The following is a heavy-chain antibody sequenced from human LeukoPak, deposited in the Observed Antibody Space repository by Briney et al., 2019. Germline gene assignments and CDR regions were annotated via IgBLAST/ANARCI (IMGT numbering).Heavy chain of an antibody. CDR1: GGSISSYY. V-gene: IGHV4-4*09. CDR3: ARRVHIGYYYYMDV. CDR2: IYTRGST. D-gene: IGHD2-21*01. Sequence: PSETLSLTCTFSGGSISSYYWSWIRQPPGKGLEWIGYIYTRGSTNYNPSLKSRVTISVDTSKNQFSLKLSSVTAADTAVYYCARRVHIGYYYYMDVWGKGTTVTVSS. J-gene: IGHJ6*03.